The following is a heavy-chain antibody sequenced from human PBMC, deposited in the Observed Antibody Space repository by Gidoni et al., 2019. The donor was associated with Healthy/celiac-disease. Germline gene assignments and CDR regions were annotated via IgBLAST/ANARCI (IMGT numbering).Heavy chain of an antibody. J-gene: IGHJ4*02. CDR2: IKSKTNGRNT. CDR1: RFAFSTAW. D-gene: IGHD6-19*01. V-gene: IGHV3-15*01. Sequence: VQLVESGGGWVRPGGSLRLSCAAARFAFSTAWERGVRQAPGKGLAWVGRIKSKTNGRNTDNAAPVKGIFTISSNDSKNTLYLQMNRLNTEATAVYYCTTDGILQWLVPSSYFDYWGQGTLVTVSS. CDR3: TTDGILQWLVPSSYFDY.